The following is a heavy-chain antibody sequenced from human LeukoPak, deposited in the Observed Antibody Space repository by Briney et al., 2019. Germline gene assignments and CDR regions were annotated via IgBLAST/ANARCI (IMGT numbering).Heavy chain of an antibody. CDR2: INPNSGGT. CDR3: ARGVLGISSSWYDY. Sequence: GASVKVSCKASGYTFTGYYMHWVRQAPGQGLEWMGWINPNSGGTNYAQKFQGRVTMTRDTSISTAYMELSRLRSDDTAVYYCARGVLGISSSWYDYLGQGTLVTVSS. D-gene: IGHD6-13*01. J-gene: IGHJ4*02. V-gene: IGHV1-2*02. CDR1: GYTFTGYY.